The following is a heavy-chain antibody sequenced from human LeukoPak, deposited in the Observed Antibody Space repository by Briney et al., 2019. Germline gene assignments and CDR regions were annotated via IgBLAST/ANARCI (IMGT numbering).Heavy chain of an antibody. Sequence: ASVTVSCKASVYTFTNYGISGVRQAPGQGLEWMGWISAYNGNTNYAQKLQGRVTMTTDTSTSTAYVELRSLRSDDTAVHYCATYYYDSSGYYRKYFQHWGQGTLVTVSS. CDR2: ISAYNGNT. D-gene: IGHD3-22*01. CDR3: ATYYYDSSGYYRKYFQH. J-gene: IGHJ1*01. V-gene: IGHV1-18*01. CDR1: VYTFTNYG.